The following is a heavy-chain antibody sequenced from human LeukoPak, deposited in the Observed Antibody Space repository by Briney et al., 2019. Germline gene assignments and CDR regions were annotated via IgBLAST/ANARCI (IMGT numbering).Heavy chain of an antibody. CDR1: GYTFTSYD. CDR2: MNPNSGST. J-gene: IGHJ4*02. CDR3: ARGRSTGYPYYFEY. Sequence: ASVKVSCKASGYTFTSYDINWVRQATGQGLEWMGWMNPNSGSTGYAQKFQGKVTITRNTSISTAYMELSGLRSEDTAVYYCARGRSTGYPYYFEYWGQGTLVTVSS. V-gene: IGHV1-8*03. D-gene: IGHD5-12*01.